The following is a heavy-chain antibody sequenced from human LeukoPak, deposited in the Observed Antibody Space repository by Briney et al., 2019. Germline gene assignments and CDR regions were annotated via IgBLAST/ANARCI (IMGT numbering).Heavy chain of an antibody. D-gene: IGHD2-2*01. Sequence: PGGSLRLSCAASGFTFSSYGMHWVRQAPGKGLEWVAFIWYDGGNKYYADSVKGRFTISRDNSKNTQYLQMNSLRAEDTAVYYCARVAVGYCSSTSCYGDYWGQGTLVTVSS. J-gene: IGHJ4*02. CDR3: ARVAVGYCSSTSCYGDY. V-gene: IGHV3-33*01. CDR2: IWYDGGNK. CDR1: GFTFSSYG.